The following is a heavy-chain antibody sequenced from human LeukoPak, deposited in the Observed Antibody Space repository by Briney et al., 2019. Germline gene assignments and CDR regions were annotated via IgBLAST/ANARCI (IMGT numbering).Heavy chain of an antibody. Sequence: KASQTLSLTCTVSGGSISSGSYYWSWIRQPAGKGLEWIGRIYTSGSTNYNPSLKSRVTISVDTSKNQFSLKLSSVTAADTAVYYCARAPLTIYCSGGSCPSGYYFDYWGQGTLVTVSS. D-gene: IGHD2-15*01. CDR1: GGSISSGSYY. J-gene: IGHJ4*02. CDR3: ARAPLTIYCSGGSCPSGYYFDY. CDR2: IYTSGST. V-gene: IGHV4-61*02.